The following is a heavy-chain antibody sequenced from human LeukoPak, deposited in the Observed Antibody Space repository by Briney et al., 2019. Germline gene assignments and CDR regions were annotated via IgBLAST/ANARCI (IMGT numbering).Heavy chain of an antibody. Sequence: PGGSLRLSCAASGFTFSSYSMNWVRQAPGKGLGWVSPISSSSSYIYYADSVKGGFTISRHNAKNSLYMQMNSLRAENTAVYYCARDFSGYNWNYIYYYYMDVWGKGTTVTVSS. D-gene: IGHD1-7*01. CDR3: ARDFSGYNWNYIYYYYMDV. V-gene: IGHV3-21*01. J-gene: IGHJ6*03. CDR1: GFTFSSYS. CDR2: ISSSSSYI.